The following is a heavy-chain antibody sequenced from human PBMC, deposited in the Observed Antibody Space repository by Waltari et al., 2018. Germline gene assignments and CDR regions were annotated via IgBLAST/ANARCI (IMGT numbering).Heavy chain of an antibody. CDR1: GYSISSGYY. J-gene: IGHJ4*02. V-gene: IGHV4-38-2*01. Sequence: QVQLQESGPGLVKPSETLSLTCAVSGYSISSGYYWGWIRQPPGKGLEWIGSIYHSGSTDYNPSLKSRVTISVDTSKNQCSLKLSSVTAADTAVYYCARRESSPIAPFDYWGQGTLVTVSS. CDR2: IYHSGST. D-gene: IGHD6-13*01. CDR3: ARRESSPIAPFDY.